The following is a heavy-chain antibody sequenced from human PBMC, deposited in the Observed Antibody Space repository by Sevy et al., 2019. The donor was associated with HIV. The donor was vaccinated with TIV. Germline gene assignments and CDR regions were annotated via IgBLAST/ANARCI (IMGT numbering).Heavy chain of an antibody. V-gene: IGHV3-11*06. D-gene: IGHD5-18*01. CDR2: ISTSSGFT. J-gene: IGHJ4*02. CDR3: ARVRYNYGQKYFDY. Sequence: GGSLRLSCTASGFSFSDYYMSWIRQAPGKGLEWISYISTSSGFTDYEDSVKGRFTISRDNDKNSLYLQMNSLRAEDTAVYFCARVRYNYGQKYFDYWGQGTLVTVSS. CDR1: GFSFSDYY.